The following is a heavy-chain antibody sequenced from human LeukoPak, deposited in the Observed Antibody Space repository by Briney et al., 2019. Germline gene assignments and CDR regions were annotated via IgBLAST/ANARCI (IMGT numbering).Heavy chain of an antibody. D-gene: IGHD3-10*01. V-gene: IGHV3-15*01. CDR2: IKSKTDGGTT. J-gene: IGHJ6*02. Sequence: GGSLRLSCAASGFIFNTAWMSWVRQAPGKGLEWVGRIKSKTDGGTTDYVAPVKGRFTISRDDSKNTLYLQMNSLKTEDTAVYYCTPYYYGSGSFRGMDVWGQGTTVTVSS. CDR3: TPYYYGSGSFRGMDV. CDR1: GFIFNTAW.